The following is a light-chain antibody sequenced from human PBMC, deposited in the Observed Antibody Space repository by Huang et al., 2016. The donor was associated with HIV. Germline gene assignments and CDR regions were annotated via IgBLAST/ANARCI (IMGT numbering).Light chain of an antibody. CDR1: QDISTY. J-gene: IGKJ5*01. Sequence: DIQMIQSPSSLSASVGDRVTITCLASQDISTYLNWYQQKPGKAPKVLIYAASNLETGVPSRFSGSGSGTKFTFTISTLQPEDIATYYCQQYDNVPITFGQGTRLEI. V-gene: IGKV1-33*01. CDR2: AAS. CDR3: QQYDNVPIT.